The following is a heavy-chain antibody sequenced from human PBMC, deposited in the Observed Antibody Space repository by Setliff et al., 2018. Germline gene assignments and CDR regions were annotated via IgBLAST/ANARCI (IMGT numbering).Heavy chain of an antibody. J-gene: IGHJ5*02. D-gene: IGHD4-17*01. CDR3: ARDVPLTTVTKNYFGP. CDR1: GYTFSHSG. V-gene: IGHV1-18*01. Sequence: ASVKVSCKASGYTFSHSGITWVRQAPGQGLEWVGWISPHTGKTYFAQKLQGRVTMTTDTSAETAYMELRSLRSDDTAVYYCARDVPLTTVTKNYFGPWGQGTLVTVSS. CDR2: ISPHTGKT.